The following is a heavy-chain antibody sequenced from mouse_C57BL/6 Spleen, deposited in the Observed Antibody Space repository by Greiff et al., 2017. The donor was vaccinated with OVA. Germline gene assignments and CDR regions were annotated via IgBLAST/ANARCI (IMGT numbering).Heavy chain of an antibody. CDR2: ISYDGSN. CDR3: AREGGNYYFDY. CDR1: GYSITSGYY. D-gene: IGHD2-1*01. V-gene: IGHV3-6*01. J-gene: IGHJ2*01. Sequence: EESGPGLVKPSQSLSLTCSVTGYSITSGYYWNWIRQFPGNKLEWMGYISYDGSNNYNPSLKNRISITRDTSKNQFFLKLNSVTTEDTATYYCAREGGNYYFDYWGQGTTLTVSS.